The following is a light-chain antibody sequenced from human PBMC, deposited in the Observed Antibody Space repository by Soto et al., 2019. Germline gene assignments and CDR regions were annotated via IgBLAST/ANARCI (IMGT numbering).Light chain of an antibody. CDR1: QSVSSSY. Sequence: PGERVTLSCRASQSVSSSYLTWYQQKPGQAPRLLIYGASTRATGIPARFSGSGSGTDFTLTISSLQPEDFAVYYCQQDYKLPWTFGQGTKVEIK. CDR2: GAS. J-gene: IGKJ1*01. CDR3: QQDYKLPWT. V-gene: IGKV3D-7*01.